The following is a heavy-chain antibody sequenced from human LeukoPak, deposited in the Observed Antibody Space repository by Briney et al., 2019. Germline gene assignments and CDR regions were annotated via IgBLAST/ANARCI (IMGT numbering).Heavy chain of an antibody. J-gene: IGHJ4*02. CDR1: GFTFSGSA. CDR2: IKQDESQK. Sequence: PGGSLRLSCAASGFTFSGSAMHWVRQAPGKGLEWVANIKQDESQKNYVDSVKGRFTISRDNAKNSLYLQMNSLRAEDTAVYYCARPRATFGVDPFDCWGQGTLVTVSS. CDR3: ARPRATFGVDPFDC. D-gene: IGHD3-3*01. V-gene: IGHV3-7*01.